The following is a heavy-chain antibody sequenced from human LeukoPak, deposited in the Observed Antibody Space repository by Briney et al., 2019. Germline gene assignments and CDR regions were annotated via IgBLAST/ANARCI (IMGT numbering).Heavy chain of an antibody. Sequence: SETLSLTCTVSSGSMSSYYWTWIRQPPGKGLEWIGYIYYSGSTNYNPSLKSRVTISADTSGNQFSLKLTSVTAADTAVYYCASGADYSNYYFNYWGQGTLVTVSS. D-gene: IGHD4-11*01. J-gene: IGHJ4*02. CDR2: IYYSGST. CDR3: ASGADYSNYYFNY. CDR1: SGSMSSYY. V-gene: IGHV4-59*01.